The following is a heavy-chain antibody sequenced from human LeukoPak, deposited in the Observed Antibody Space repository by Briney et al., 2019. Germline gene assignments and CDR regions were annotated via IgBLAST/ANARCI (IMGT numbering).Heavy chain of an antibody. V-gene: IGHV3-23*01. CDR2: ISGSGGST. Sequence: PGGSLRLSCAASVFTFSSYAMSWVRQAPGKGLEWVSAISGSGGSTYYADSVKGRFTISRDNSKNTLYLQMNSLRAEDPAVYYCAKTVNTAMVPFDYWGQGTLVTVSS. D-gene: IGHD5-18*01. CDR3: AKTVNTAMVPFDY. CDR1: VFTFSSYA. J-gene: IGHJ4*02.